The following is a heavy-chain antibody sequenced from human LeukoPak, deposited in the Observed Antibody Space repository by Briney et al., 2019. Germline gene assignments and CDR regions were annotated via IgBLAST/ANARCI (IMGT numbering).Heavy chain of an antibody. J-gene: IGHJ4*02. V-gene: IGHV4-61*10. CDR3: ARGDSRPDY. CDR2: IYHSQST. D-gene: IGHD5-18*01. Sequence: PSETLSLTCTVSGGSISSGSYYWSWIRQPAGKGLEWIGYIYHSQSTNYNPSLKSRVTISEDRSKNQFSLKLSSVTAADTAVYYCARGDSRPDYWGQGILVTVSS. CDR1: GGSISSGSYY.